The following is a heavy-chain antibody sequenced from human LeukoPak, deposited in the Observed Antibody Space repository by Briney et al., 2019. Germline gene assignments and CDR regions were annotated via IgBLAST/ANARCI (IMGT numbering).Heavy chain of an antibody. D-gene: IGHD3-3*01. CDR3: ARDPLINPLFWSGYNWFDP. CDR1: GYTFTGYY. CDR2: INPNSGGT. J-gene: IGHJ5*02. Sequence: ASVKVSCKASGYTFTGYYMHWVRQAPGQGLEWMGWINPNSGGTNYAQKFQGRVTMTRDTSTSTVYMELSSLRSEDTAVYYCARDPLINPLFWSGYNWFDPWGQGTLVTVSS. V-gene: IGHV1-2*02.